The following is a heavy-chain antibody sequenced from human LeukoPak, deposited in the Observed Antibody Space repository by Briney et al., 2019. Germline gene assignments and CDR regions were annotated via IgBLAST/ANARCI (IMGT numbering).Heavy chain of an antibody. CDR1: GVSFSGYY. Sequence: SETLSLTCAVYGVSFSGYYWSWIRQPPGKGLGWIGEINHSGSTNYNPSLKSRVTISVDTSKNQFSLKLSSVTAADRAVYYCARAHSSSWYPSFDYWGQGTLVTVSS. CDR3: ARAHSSSWYPSFDY. V-gene: IGHV4-34*01. CDR2: INHSGST. D-gene: IGHD6-13*01. J-gene: IGHJ4*02.